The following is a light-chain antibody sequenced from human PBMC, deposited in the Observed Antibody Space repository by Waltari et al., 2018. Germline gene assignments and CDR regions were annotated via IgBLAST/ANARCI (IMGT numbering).Light chain of an antibody. CDR3: SSYAGSNGVL. CDR1: SRDIGAYNY. Sequence: QSALTQPPSASGSPGQSVTISCSGTSRDIGAYNYVSCHQQHPGKAPKLMIHEVINRPSGVPPRFSGSKSGNTASLTVSELQAEDEADYYCSSYAGSNGVLFGGGTKVTVL. V-gene: IGLV2-8*01. CDR2: EVI. J-gene: IGLJ2*01.